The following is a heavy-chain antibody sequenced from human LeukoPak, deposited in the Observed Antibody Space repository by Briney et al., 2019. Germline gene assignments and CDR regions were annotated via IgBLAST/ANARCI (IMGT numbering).Heavy chain of an antibody. D-gene: IGHD2-2*03. CDR3: ARELDIVVVPAAMGADY. Sequence: ASVKVSCKASGYTFTRYFMHGVGQAAGQGREGMGWINPNRGGTNNAQKFQGRVTMTRDTSVSTAYMELSRLRSDDTAVYYCARELDIVVVPAAMGADYWGQGTLVTVSS. CDR2: INPNRGGT. CDR1: GYTFTRYF. J-gene: IGHJ4*02. V-gene: IGHV1-2*02.